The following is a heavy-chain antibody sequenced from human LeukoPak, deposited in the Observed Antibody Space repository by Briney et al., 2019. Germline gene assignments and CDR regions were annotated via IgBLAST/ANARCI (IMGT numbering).Heavy chain of an antibody. D-gene: IGHD1-26*01. Sequence: QSGGSLRLSCAASGFTLSTYSMHWVRQAPGKGLVWVSRSNTDGRTTTYVDSVRGRFTISRDNAKNTLYLQMNSLRAEDTAVYYCARGLGGSYLFDNWFDPWGQGTLVTVSS. V-gene: IGHV3-74*01. CDR2: SNTDGRTT. J-gene: IGHJ5*02. CDR1: GFTLSTYS. CDR3: ARGLGGSYLFDNWFDP.